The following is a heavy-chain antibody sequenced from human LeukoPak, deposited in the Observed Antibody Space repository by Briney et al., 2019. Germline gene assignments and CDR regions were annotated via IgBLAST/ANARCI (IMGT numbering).Heavy chain of an antibody. J-gene: IGHJ3*02. D-gene: IGHD2-2*01. CDR2: ISSSSSTI. Sequence: GGSLRLSCAASGFTFSSYSMNWVRQAPGKGLEWVSYISSSSSTIYYADSVKGRFTISRDNAKNSLYLQMNSLRAEDTAVYYCARDSHKVVPAAISGAFDIWGQGTMVTVSS. V-gene: IGHV3-48*04. CDR1: GFTFSSYS. CDR3: ARDSHKVVPAAISGAFDI.